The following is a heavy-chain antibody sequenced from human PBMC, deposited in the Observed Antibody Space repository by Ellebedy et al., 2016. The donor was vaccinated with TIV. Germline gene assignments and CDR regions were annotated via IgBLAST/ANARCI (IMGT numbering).Heavy chain of an antibody. J-gene: IGHJ4*02. CDR2: IFHSGST. CDR1: RGSISSYY. D-gene: IGHD4-17*01. Sequence: MPSETLSLTCSVSRGSISSYYWSWIRQPPGKGLEWIGDIFHSGSTYYNPSLKSRVTISVDTSKNQFSLKLSSVTAADTAVYYCAAMTTVTKGFDYWGQGTLVTVSS. V-gene: IGHV4-59*04. CDR3: AAMTTVTKGFDY.